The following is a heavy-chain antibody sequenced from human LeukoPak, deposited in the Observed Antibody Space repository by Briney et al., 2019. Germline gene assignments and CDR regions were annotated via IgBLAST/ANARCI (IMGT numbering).Heavy chain of an antibody. D-gene: IGHD3-10*01. Sequence: VASVKVSCKASGYTFGSYGLNWVRQAPGLGLEWMGWINTNTGNPTNAQGFTGRFVFSLDTSVSTVYLQISGLKADDTAVYYCARGSGAARSVAFDIWGQGTTVTVSS. CDR1: GYTFGSYG. CDR2: INTNTGNP. CDR3: ARGSGAARSVAFDI. V-gene: IGHV7-4-1*02. J-gene: IGHJ3*02.